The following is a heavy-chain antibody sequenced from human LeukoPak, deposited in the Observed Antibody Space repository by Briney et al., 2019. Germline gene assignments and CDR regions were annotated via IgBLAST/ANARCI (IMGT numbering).Heavy chain of an antibody. CDR2: INPSGGST. V-gene: IGHV1-46*03. Sequence: ASVKVSCKASGSTYTSYYIHWVRQAPGQGLEWMGIINPSGGSTSYAQKFQGRVTMTRDTSTSTVYMELSSLRSDDTAVYYCSKESEGWFDPWGQGTLVTVSS. CDR1: GSTYTSYY. J-gene: IGHJ5*02. D-gene: IGHD3-10*01. CDR3: SKESEGWFDP.